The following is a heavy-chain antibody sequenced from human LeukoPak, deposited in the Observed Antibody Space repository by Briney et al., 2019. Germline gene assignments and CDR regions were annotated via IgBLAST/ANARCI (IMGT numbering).Heavy chain of an antibody. J-gene: IGHJ4*02. Sequence: GGSLRLSCAASGFTFSNFWMHWVRQAPGKGLVWVALIYGDGSFTRYADSVKGRFTISRDNSKNTLYLQVNSLRAEDTAVYYCAKGGKWDVTPFDYWGQGTLVTVSS. CDR2: IYGDGSFT. D-gene: IGHD1-26*01. CDR1: GFTFSNFW. CDR3: AKGGKWDVTPFDY. V-gene: IGHV3-74*01.